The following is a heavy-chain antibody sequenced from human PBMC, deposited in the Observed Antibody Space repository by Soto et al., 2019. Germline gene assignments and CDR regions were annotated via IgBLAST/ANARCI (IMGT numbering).Heavy chain of an antibody. CDR1: GGSVSSGVFS. Sequence: SETLSLTCAVSGGSVSSGVFSWNWIRQSPGQGLEWIGYVSHSGSPYYTASLRSRVTISLDKSTNQISLNLTSVTPADTAVYFCARGHYYYALDVWGQGTMVTVSS. V-gene: IGHV4-30-2*06. D-gene: IGHD3-10*01. J-gene: IGHJ3*01. CDR2: VSHSGSP. CDR3: ARGHYYYALDV.